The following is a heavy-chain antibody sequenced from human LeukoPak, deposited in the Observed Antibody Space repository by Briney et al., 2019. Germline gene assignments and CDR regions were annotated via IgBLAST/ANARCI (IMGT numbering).Heavy chain of an antibody. CDR1: GGSISSYY. J-gene: IGHJ3*02. Sequence: SETLSLTCTVSGGSISSYYWSWIRQPPGKGLEWIGYIYYSGSTNYNPSLKSRVTISVDTSKNQFSLKLSSVTAADTAVYYCAKLLGGNGDAFDIWGQGTMVTVSS. V-gene: IGHV4-59*01. D-gene: IGHD3-10*01. CDR2: IYYSGST. CDR3: AKLLGGNGDAFDI.